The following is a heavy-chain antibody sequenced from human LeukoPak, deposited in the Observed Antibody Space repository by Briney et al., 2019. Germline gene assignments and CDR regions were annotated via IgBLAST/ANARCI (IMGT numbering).Heavy chain of an antibody. CDR2: IIPIFGTA. CDR3: ARQLPLRDSSRNWGPYYMDV. D-gene: IGHD6-13*01. V-gene: IGHV1-69*01. J-gene: IGHJ6*03. Sequence: ASVKVSCKASGGTFSSYAISWVRQAPGQGLEWMGGIIPIFGTANYAQKFQGRVTITADESTSTAYMELSSLRSEDTAVYYCARQLPLRDSSRNWGPYYMDVWGKGTTVTVSS. CDR1: GGTFSSYA.